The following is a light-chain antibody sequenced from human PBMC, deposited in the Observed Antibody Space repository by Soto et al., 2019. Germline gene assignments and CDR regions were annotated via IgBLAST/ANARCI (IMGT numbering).Light chain of an antibody. CDR1: SGYSNYK. J-gene: IGLJ6*01. Sequence: QALVTQPPSASASLGASVTLTCTLSSGYSNYKVDWYQQRPGKGPRFVMRVGTGGIVGSKGDGIPDRFSVLGSGLNRYLTIKNIQEEDESDYHCGADHGSGSNFVSSGVFGSGTQLTVL. CDR2: VGTGGIVG. CDR3: GADHGSGSNFVSSGV. V-gene: IGLV9-49*01.